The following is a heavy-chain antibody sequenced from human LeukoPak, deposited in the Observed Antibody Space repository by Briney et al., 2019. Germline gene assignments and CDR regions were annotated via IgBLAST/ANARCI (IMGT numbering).Heavy chain of an antibody. CDR2: MNPKSGNT. D-gene: IGHD6-25*01. CDR1: EYTFTTYD. Sequence: ASAKVSCKASEYTFTTYDIYWVRQATGQGLEWMGWMNPKSGNTGYAQKFQGRVTMTRNTSISTAYMELSSLRSEDTAVYYCARRNSAQRPPRTMDVWGQGTTVTVSS. J-gene: IGHJ6*02. CDR3: ARRNSAQRPPRTMDV. V-gene: IGHV1-8*01.